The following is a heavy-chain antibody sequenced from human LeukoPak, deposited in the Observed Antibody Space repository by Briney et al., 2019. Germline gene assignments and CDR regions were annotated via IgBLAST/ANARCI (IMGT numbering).Heavy chain of an antibody. CDR3: AELGITMIGGV. Sequence: PGGSLRLSCAASGFTFSSYEMNGVREAPGKGLEWGAYISSSGSTIYYADSVKRRFTISRDNAKNSLYLQMNSLRAEDTAVYYCAELGITMIGGVWGKGTTVTISS. CDR1: GFTFSSYE. J-gene: IGHJ6*04. V-gene: IGHV3-48*03. D-gene: IGHD3-10*02. CDR2: ISSSGSTI.